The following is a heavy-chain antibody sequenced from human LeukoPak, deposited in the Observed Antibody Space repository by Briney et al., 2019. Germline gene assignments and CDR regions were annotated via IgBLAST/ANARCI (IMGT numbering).Heavy chain of an antibody. D-gene: IGHD2-2*03. CDR2: INTHNGDT. Sequence: ASVKVSCKASGYTFASFGITWVRQAPGQGLEWMGWINTHNGDTNYAQKLQGRVTMTTDTSTSTAYMELRSLRSDDTAVYYCARDGYRLSGYFYYMDVWGKGTAVTVSS. CDR1: GYTFASFG. CDR3: ARDGYRLSGYFYYMDV. V-gene: IGHV1-18*01. J-gene: IGHJ6*03.